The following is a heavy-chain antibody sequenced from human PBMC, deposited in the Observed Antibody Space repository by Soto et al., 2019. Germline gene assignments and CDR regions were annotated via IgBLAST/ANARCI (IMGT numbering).Heavy chain of an antibody. J-gene: IGHJ4*02. V-gene: IGHV3-20*04. CDR2: INWNGGST. Sequence: PGGSLRLSCAASGFIFDDYGMSWVRQAPGKGLEWVSGINWNGGSTGYADSVKGRFTISRDNAKNSLYLQMNSLRAEDTAFYYCARDRFSPEVLQYYDTSEVGYFDYWGQGTLVTVSS. D-gene: IGHD3-22*01. CDR3: ARDRFSPEVLQYYDTSEVGYFDY. CDR1: GFIFDDYG.